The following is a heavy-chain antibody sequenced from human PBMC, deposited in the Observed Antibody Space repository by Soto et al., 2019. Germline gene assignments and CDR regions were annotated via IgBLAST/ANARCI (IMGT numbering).Heavy chain of an antibody. CDR2: IYYSGST. V-gene: IGHV4-39*01. CDR3: ARTIHRGYEYNHYPIDV. Sequence: SETLSLACAVSGGSISSSSYYWGWVRQPPGKGLEWIGSIYYSGSTYYNPSLKSRVTISVDTSKNQFSLKLSSVTAADTAVYYCARTIHRGYEYNHYPIDVWGQGRTV. D-gene: IGHD5-12*01. J-gene: IGHJ6*02. CDR1: GGSISSSSYY.